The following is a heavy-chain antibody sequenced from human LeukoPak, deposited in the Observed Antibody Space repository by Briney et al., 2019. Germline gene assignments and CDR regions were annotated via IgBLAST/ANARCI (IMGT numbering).Heavy chain of an antibody. Sequence: GGSLRLSCAASGFTFDDYAMHWVRQAPGKGLEWVSGISWNSGSIGYADSVKGRFTISRDNAKHSLYLQMNSLRAEDTGLYDCETDTGAILTVTTEHWGQGAPVTVSS. D-gene: IGHD4-17*01. CDR1: GFTFDDYA. V-gene: IGHV3-9*01. J-gene: IGHJ1*01. CDR2: ISWNSGSI. CDR3: ETDTGAILTVTTEH.